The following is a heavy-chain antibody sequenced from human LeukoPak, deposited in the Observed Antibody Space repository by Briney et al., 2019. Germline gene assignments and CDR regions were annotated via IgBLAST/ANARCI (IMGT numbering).Heavy chain of an antibody. CDR1: GGSTITHY. V-gene: IGHV4-59*11. CDR2: IYYSGST. CDR3: ARVGFTRGHYNPRDAIDI. Sequence: SETLSLTCTVSGGSTITHYWSWIRQTPGKGLEWIGYIYYSGSTHYNPSLRSRVTMSIDTSKNQFFLRLISVTAADTAVYFCARVGFTRGHYNPRDAIDIWGQGTMVTVSS. D-gene: IGHD3-22*01. J-gene: IGHJ3*02.